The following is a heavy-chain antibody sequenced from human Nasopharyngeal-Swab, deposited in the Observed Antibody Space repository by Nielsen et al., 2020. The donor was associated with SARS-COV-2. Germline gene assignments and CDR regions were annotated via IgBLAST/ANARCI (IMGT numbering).Heavy chain of an antibody. V-gene: IGHV3-72*01. CDR1: GFTFNLYT. J-gene: IGHJ2*01. CDR3: ARVFYGSVNSRWHFDL. D-gene: IGHD3-10*01. Sequence: GESLKISCVASGFTFNLYTINWVRQAPGKGLEWVGRTRNKANTFTTEYAASVKGRFTVSRDDSQNSLYLQMNSLKTEDTAVYYCARVFYGSVNSRWHFDLWGRGTLVTVSS. CDR2: TRNKANTFTT.